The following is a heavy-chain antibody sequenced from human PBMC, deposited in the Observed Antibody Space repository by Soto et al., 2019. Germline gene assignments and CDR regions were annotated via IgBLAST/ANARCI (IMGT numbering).Heavy chain of an antibody. D-gene: IGHD4-17*01. Sequence: QVPMVESGGGVVQPGESLRLSCATSGFTFSGYAMHWVRQAPGKALEWVAVIFYDGGNKYYADSVKGRFTISRDNSKKMLFLQMTSLRPEDMAVYYCAREMFGDYGFDYWGQGTLVTVPS. J-gene: IGHJ4*02. CDR2: IFYDGGNK. V-gene: IGHV3-30*01. CDR3: AREMFGDYGFDY. CDR1: GFTFSGYA.